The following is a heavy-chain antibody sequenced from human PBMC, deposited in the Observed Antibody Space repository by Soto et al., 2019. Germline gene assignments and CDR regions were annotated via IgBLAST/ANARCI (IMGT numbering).Heavy chain of an antibody. CDR1: GYTFTSYG. J-gene: IGHJ4*02. CDR3: ARRSLGTYYDFWSGYSNRGSFDY. CDR2: ISAYNGNT. D-gene: IGHD3-3*01. V-gene: IGHV1-18*01. Sequence: GASVKVSCKASGYTFTSYGISWVRQAPGQGLEWMGWISAYNGNTNYAQKLQGRVTMTTDTSTSTAYMELRSLRSDDTAVYYCARRSLGTYYDFWSGYSNRGSFDYWGQGTLVTVS.